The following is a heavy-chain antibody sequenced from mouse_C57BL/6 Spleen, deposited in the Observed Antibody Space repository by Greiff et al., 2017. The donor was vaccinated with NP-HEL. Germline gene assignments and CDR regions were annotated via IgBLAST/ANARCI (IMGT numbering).Heavy chain of an antibody. CDR3: TRDRVNWDGFAY. V-gene: IGHV5-9-1*02. CDR1: GFTFSSYA. Sequence: EVKLMESGEGLVKPGGSLKLSCAASGFTFSSYAMSWVRQTPEKRLEWVAYISSGGDYIYYADTVKGRVTSSRDNARNTLYLQMSSLKSEDTAMYYCTRDRVNWDGFAYWGQGTLVTVSA. CDR2: ISSGGDYI. J-gene: IGHJ3*01. D-gene: IGHD4-1*01.